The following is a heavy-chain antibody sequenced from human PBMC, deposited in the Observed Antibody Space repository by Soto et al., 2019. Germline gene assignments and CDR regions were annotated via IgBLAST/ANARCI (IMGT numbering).Heavy chain of an antibody. CDR3: ARAHMPRYYYYDGMDV. CDR2: INHSGST. Sequence: PSETLSLTCAVYGGSFSGYYWSWIRQPPGKGLEWIGEINHSGSTNYNPSLKSRVTRSVDTSKNQFSLKLSAVTAADTAVYYCARAHMPRYYYYDGMDVWGQRTTV. CDR1: GGSFSGYY. V-gene: IGHV4-34*01. J-gene: IGHJ6*02. D-gene: IGHD2-2*01.